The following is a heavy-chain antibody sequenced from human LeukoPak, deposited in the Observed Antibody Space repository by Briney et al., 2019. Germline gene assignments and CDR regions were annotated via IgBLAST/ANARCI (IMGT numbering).Heavy chain of an antibody. J-gene: IGHJ4*02. V-gene: IGHV3-23*01. CDR1: GFTFSSYA. Sequence: GGSLRLSCAASGFTFSSYAMSWVRQTPGKGLEWVSAISGSGGSTYYADSVKGRFTISRDNSKNTLYLQMNSLRAEDTAVYYCAKDGRGYCSSTSCSRNDYWGQGTLVTVSS. CDR3: AKDGRGYCSSTSCSRNDY. CDR2: ISGSGGST. D-gene: IGHD2-2*01.